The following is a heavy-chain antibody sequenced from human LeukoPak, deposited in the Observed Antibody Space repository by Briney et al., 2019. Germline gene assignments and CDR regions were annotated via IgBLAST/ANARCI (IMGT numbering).Heavy chain of an antibody. CDR1: GYTFTGYY. Sequence: GASVKVSCKASGYTFTGYYMHWVRQAPGQGLEWMGWIDPNSGGTNYTQKFQGRVTMTRDTSISTAYMELSRLRSDDTAVYYCAREYSSSWSRWGQGTLVTVSS. D-gene: IGHD6-13*01. CDR3: AREYSSSWSR. CDR2: IDPNSGGT. V-gene: IGHV1-2*02. J-gene: IGHJ4*02.